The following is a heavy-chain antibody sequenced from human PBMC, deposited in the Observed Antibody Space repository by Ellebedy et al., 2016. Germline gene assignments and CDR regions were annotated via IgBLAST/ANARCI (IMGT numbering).Heavy chain of an antibody. CDR3: ATLGFRWV. CDR1: GFTFSSYA. V-gene: IGHV3-23*01. J-gene: IGHJ4*02. D-gene: IGHD3-10*01. CDR2: ISGSGGST. Sequence: GESLKISXAASGFTFSSYAMSWVRQAPGKGLEWVSAISGSGGSTYYADSVKGRFTISRDNSKNTLYLQMNSLRAEDTAVYYCATLGFRWVWGQGTLVTVSS.